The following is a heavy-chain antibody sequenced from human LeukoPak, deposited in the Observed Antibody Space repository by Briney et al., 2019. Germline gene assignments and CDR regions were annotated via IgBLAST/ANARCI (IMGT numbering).Heavy chain of an antibody. CDR3: ARIHDYGDYRAGDY. J-gene: IGHJ4*02. CDR2: INPNSGGT. V-gene: IGHV1-2*02. Sequence: ASVKVSCKASGYTFTGCYMHWVRQAPGQGLEGMGWINPNSGGTNYAQKFQGRVTMTRGTSISTAYMELSRLRSDDTAVYYCARIHDYGDYRAGDYWGQGTLVTVSS. D-gene: IGHD4-17*01. CDR1: GYTFTGCY.